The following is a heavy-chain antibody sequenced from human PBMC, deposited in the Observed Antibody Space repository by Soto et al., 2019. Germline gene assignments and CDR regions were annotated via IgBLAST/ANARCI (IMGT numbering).Heavy chain of an antibody. Sequence: QVQLQQWGAGLLKPSETLSLTCAVYGGSFSGYYWSWIRQPPGKGLEWIGEINHSGSTNYNPSLKIRVTISVDTSKNQFSLKLSSVTAADTAVYYCARGPPVTIVVVPAARGSPNFDYWGQGTLVTVSS. CDR2: INHSGST. CDR3: ARGPPVTIVVVPAARGSPNFDY. D-gene: IGHD2-2*01. CDR1: GGSFSGYY. J-gene: IGHJ4*02. V-gene: IGHV4-34*01.